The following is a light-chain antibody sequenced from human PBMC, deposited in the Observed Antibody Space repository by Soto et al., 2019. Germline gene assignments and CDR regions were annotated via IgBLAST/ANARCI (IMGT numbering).Light chain of an antibody. CDR2: DVS. Sequence: TQSPATLSVSPGERVTLSCRASETVSSNLAWCQQRPGQAPRLLICDVSTGATGIPARFSGWRSGTEFTLTISGLQSEDFALYYCQQYQNLWTFGQGTKVDI. J-gene: IGKJ1*01. V-gene: IGKV3-15*01. CDR3: QQYQNLWT. CDR1: ETVSSN.